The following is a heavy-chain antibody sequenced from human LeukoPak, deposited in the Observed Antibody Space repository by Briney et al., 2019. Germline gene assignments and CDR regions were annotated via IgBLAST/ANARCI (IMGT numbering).Heavy chain of an antibody. CDR3: ARRRGIVVVPAAIRVSYYFDY. CDR1: GGSISSGDYY. J-gene: IGHJ4*02. Sequence: SETLSLTCTVSGGSISSGDYYWSWIRQPPGKGLEWIGYIYYSGSTYYNPSLKSRVTISVDTSKNQFSLKLSSVTAADTAVYYCARRRGIVVVPAAIRVSYYFDYWGQGTLVTVSS. V-gene: IGHV4-30-4*08. D-gene: IGHD2-2*01. CDR2: IYYSGST.